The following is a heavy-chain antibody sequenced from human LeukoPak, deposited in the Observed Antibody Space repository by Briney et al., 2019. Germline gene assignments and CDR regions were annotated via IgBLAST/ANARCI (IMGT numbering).Heavy chain of an antibody. Sequence: GGSLRLSCAASGFTFNNYAMSWVRQAPGKGLGWVSGLGGSGGSINYADSVKGRFTISRDNSKNTLYLQTNSLRAEDTAVYWCAKGVDGYCSSDSCYAYDCWGQGTLVTVSS. CDR1: GFTFNNYA. CDR2: LGGSGGSI. CDR3: AKGVDGYCSSDSCYAYDC. J-gene: IGHJ4*02. V-gene: IGHV3-23*01. D-gene: IGHD2-2*01.